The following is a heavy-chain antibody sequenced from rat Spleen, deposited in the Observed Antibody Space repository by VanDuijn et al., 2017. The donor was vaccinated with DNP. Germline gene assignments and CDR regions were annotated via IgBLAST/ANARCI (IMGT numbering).Heavy chain of an antibody. Sequence: EVHLQESGPGLVQPSQSLSLTCSVTGYSITRTYWGWIRKFPGNKMEWIEHISYSGGTTYHPSLKSRIYITRDTSKNQFFLQLSSVTTEDTATYYCARWKLGTSTLDYWGQGVMVTVSS. V-gene: IGHV3-1*01. J-gene: IGHJ2*01. CDR2: ISYSGGT. CDR3: ARWKLGTSTLDY. CDR1: GYSITRTY. D-gene: IGHD1-5*01.